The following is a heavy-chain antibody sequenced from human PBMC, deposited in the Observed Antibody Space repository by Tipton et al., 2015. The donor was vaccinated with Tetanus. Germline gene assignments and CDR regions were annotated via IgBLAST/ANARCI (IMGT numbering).Heavy chain of an antibody. CDR1: KFSFSRHS. CDR3: ARDQIVEQATRDHDYGVDV. V-gene: IGHV3-21*01. D-gene: IGHD3-22*01. CDR2: ISSGSTYI. J-gene: IGHJ6*02. Sequence: SLRFSCAASKFSFSRHSMNWVRQAPGKGLEWVSSISSGSTYIYYADSVKGRFTISRDNAKNSLYLLMDSLRAEDTAVYYCARDQIVEQATRDHDYGVDVWGQGTTVTVSS.